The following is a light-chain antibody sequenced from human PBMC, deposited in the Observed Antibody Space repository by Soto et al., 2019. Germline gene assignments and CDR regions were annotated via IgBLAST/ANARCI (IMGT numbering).Light chain of an antibody. Sequence: QSALTQPASVSGSPGQSITISCSGTSSDIGTYDHVAWFQQFPGKTPKLVIYSVSDRPSGVSYSFSGSKSGNTASLTISGLQADDEADYYCISYTVSRSYVFGTGTKVTVL. CDR2: SVS. CDR1: SSDIGTYDH. CDR3: ISYTVSRSYV. J-gene: IGLJ1*01. V-gene: IGLV2-14*01.